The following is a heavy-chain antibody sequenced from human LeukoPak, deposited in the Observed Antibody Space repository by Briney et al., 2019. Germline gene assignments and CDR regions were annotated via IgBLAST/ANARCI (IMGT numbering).Heavy chain of an antibody. CDR3: ARHGDFPFTRYYYYMDV. D-gene: IGHD4-17*01. CDR1: GGTFSSYA. CDR2: IIPIFGTA. V-gene: IGHV1-69*05. Sequence: SVKVSCKASGGTFSSYAISWVRQAPGQGFEWMGGIIPIFGTANYAQKFQGRVTITTDESTSTAYMELSSLRSEDTAVYYCARHGDFPFTRYYYYMDVWGKGTTVTVSS. J-gene: IGHJ6*03.